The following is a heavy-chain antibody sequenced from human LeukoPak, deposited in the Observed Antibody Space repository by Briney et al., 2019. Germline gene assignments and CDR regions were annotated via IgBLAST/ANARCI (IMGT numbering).Heavy chain of an antibody. CDR3: ARVSRPGDAFDI. V-gene: IGHV3-23*01. D-gene: IGHD5/OR15-5a*01. CDR1: GFTFSSYA. CDR2: ISGSGGST. Sequence: GGSLRLSCAASGFTFSSYAMSWVRQAPGKGLEWVSAISGSGGSTYYADSVKGRFTISRDNSKNTLYLQMNSLRAEDTAVYYCARVSRPGDAFDIWGQGTMVTVSS. J-gene: IGHJ3*02.